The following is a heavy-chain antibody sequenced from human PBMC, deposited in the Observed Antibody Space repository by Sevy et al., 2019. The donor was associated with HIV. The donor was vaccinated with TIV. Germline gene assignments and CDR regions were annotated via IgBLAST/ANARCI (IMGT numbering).Heavy chain of an antibody. CDR2: IKEDGSAK. J-gene: IGHJ4*02. CDR1: RFTFNTYW. V-gene: IGHV3-7*01. D-gene: IGHD2-15*01. Sequence: EGSLRLSCAASRFTFNTYWMSWVRQAPGKELEWVGNIKEDGSAKYYADSVKGRFTISRDNAKNSLYLQMNSLRVEDTAVYYCARDSPGFGGYNYWGQGTLVTVSS. CDR3: ARDSPGFGGYNY.